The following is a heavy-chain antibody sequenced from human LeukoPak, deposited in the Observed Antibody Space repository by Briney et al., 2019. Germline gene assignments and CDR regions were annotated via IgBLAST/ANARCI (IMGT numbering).Heavy chain of an antibody. J-gene: IGHJ4*02. Sequence: PGRSLRLSCAASGFTFDNYAMHWVRQAPGKGLEWVSGIAWNSGNTGFADSVKGRFTISRDNAENSLNLQMNSLTPEDTAFYFCAKDMNSYGSGSSYNPWGPFDSWGQGTLVTVSS. D-gene: IGHD3-10*01. V-gene: IGHV3-9*01. CDR3: AKDMNSYGSGSSYNPWGPFDS. CDR2: IAWNSGNT. CDR1: GFTFDNYA.